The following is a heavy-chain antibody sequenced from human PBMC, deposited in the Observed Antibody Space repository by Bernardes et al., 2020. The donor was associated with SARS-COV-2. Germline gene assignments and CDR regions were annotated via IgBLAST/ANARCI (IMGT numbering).Heavy chain of an antibody. CDR2: ISYSGST. Sequence: SETLSLTCTVSGGSINSSSYYWGWIRQPPGKGLEWIGSISYSGSTYYNPSLKSRVAISVDTSRNQFSLKLSSVTAADTAVYYCAVVMNAYWGQGTLVTVSS. CDR3: AVVMNAY. J-gene: IGHJ4*02. D-gene: IGHD3-22*01. CDR1: GGSINSSSYY. V-gene: IGHV4-39*01.